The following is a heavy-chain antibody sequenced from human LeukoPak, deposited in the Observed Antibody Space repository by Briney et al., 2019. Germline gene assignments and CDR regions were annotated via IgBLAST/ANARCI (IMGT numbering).Heavy chain of an antibody. V-gene: IGHV1-2*02. CDR2: INPNSGGT. CDR3: ARGPYYYDSSGYYPDY. Sequence: AASVKVSCKASGYTFTGYYMHWVRQAPGQGLEWMGWINPNSGGTNYAQRFQGRVTMTRDTSISTAYMELSRLRSDDTAVYYCARGPYYYDSSGYYPDYWGQGTLVTVSS. D-gene: IGHD3-22*01. CDR1: GYTFTGYY. J-gene: IGHJ4*02.